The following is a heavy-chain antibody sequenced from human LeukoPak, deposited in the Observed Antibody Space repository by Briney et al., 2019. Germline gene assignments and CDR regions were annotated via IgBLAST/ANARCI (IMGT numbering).Heavy chain of an antibody. CDR3: ARHYDTSGYWYYFDY. V-gene: IGHV4-59*08. CDR2: IYYSGST. Sequence: SETLSLTCTVSGDSISSYYWSWIRQPPGKGLEWIGYIYYSGSTNYNPSLKSRVTISVDTSKNQFSLKLSSVTAAGTAVYYCARHYDTSGYWYYFDYWGQGTLVTVSS. J-gene: IGHJ4*02. CDR1: GDSISSYY. D-gene: IGHD3-22*01.